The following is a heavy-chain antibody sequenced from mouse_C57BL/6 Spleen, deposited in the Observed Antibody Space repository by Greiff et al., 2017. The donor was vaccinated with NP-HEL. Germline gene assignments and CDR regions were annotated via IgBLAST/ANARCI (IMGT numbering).Heavy chain of an antibody. Sequence: VQLKQSGAELVRPGASVKLSCTASGFNIKDDYMHWVKQRPEQGLEWIGWIDPENGDTEYASKFQGKATITADTSSNTAYLQLSSLTSEDTAVYYCTYYGSSSPAWFAYWGQGTLVTVSA. J-gene: IGHJ3*01. D-gene: IGHD1-1*01. CDR1: GFNIKDDY. CDR2: IDPENGDT. CDR3: TYYGSSSPAWFAY. V-gene: IGHV14-4*01.